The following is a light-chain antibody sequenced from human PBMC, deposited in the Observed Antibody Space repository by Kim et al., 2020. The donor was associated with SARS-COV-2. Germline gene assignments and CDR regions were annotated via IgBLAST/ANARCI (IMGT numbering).Light chain of an antibody. CDR3: QQRSNWSYT. CDR1: HSIGIS. J-gene: IGKJ2*01. V-gene: IGKV3-11*01. Sequence: SLSPGEGATLSCRASHSIGISLAWYQQTRGQAPRLLIYDASNRATGIPARFSGSGSGTDFTLTISSLEPEDFAVYYCQQRSNWSYTFGQGTKLEI. CDR2: DAS.